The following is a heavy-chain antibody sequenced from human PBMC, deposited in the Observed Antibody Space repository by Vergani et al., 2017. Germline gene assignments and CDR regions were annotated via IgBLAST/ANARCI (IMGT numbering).Heavy chain of an antibody. CDR2: ISGSGGNT. Sequence: EVQLLESGGGLVQPGGSLRLSCAASGFTFSSYAMSWVRQVPGKGLEWVSGISGSGGNTYNANSVKGRFTISRDNSKNTLYLDMSSLRAEDTAVYYCVRDVRVSRTWGQGTLVAVSS. CDR3: VRDVRVSRT. CDR1: GFTFSSYA. J-gene: IGHJ3*01. V-gene: IGHV3-23*01.